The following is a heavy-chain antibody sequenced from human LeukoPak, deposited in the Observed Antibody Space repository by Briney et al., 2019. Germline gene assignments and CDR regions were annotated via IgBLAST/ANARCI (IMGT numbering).Heavy chain of an antibody. V-gene: IGHV3-74*01. J-gene: IGHJ6*04. CDR2: INSDGSST. CDR3: AQLGITMIGGV. D-gene: IGHD3-10*02. CDR1: GFTFSSYW. Sequence: GGSLRLSCAASGFTFSSYWMSWVRQAPGKGLVWVSRINSDGSSTSYADSVKGRFTISRDNAKNSLYLQMNSLRAEDTAVYYCAQLGITMIGGVWGKGTTVTISS.